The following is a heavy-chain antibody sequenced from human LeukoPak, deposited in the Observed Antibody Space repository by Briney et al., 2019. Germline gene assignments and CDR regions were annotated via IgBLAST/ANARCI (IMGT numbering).Heavy chain of an antibody. D-gene: IGHD3-22*01. CDR2: IYYSGST. J-gene: IGHJ6*02. CDR3: ARDKGNDYYDSSGYYFPWHYYGMDV. V-gene: IGHV4-59*01. CDR1: GGSISSYC. Sequence: PSETLSLTCTVSGGSISSYCWSWIRQPPGKGLEWIGYIYYSGSTNYNPSLKSRVTISVDTSKNQFSLKLSSVTAADTAVYYCARDKGNDYYDSSGYYFPWHYYGMDVWGQGTTVTVSS.